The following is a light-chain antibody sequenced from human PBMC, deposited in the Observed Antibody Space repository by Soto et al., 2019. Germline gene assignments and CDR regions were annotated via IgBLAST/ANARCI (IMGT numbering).Light chain of an antibody. CDR3: LQYNNWPYT. CDR2: GAS. CDR1: QSVSSN. Sequence: EIVMTQSPATLSVSPGERATLSCSASQSVSSNLAWYQQKPGQAPRLLIYGASTRATGIPARFSGSGSGTEFTLTISSLQSEDFAVYYCLQYNNWPYTFGQGTKLEIK. J-gene: IGKJ2*01. V-gene: IGKV3-15*01.